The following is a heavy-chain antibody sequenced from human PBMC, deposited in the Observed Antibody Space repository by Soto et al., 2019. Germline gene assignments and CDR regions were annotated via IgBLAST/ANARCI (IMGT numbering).Heavy chain of an antibody. J-gene: IGHJ6*02. V-gene: IGHV3-30*18. D-gene: IGHD6-6*01. CDR2: ISYDGSNK. CDR1: GFTFSSYG. Sequence: GGSLRLSCAASGFTFSSYGMHWVRQAPGKGLEWVAVISYDGSNKYYADSVKGRFTISRDNSKNTLYLQMNSLRAEDTAVYYCAKDRPIAARFSYYYGMDVWGQGTTVTVSS. CDR3: AKDRPIAARFSYYYGMDV.